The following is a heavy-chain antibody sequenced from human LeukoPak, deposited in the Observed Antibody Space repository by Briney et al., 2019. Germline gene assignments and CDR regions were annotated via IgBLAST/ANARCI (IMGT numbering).Heavy chain of an antibody. V-gene: IGHV1-69*13. CDR3: ARDMDAYYYGSGSPYYMDV. D-gene: IGHD3-10*01. Sequence: GASVKVSCKASGGTFSSYAISWVRQAPGQGLEWMGGIIPIFGTANYAQKFQGRVTITADESTSTAYMELSSLRSEDTAVYYCARDMDAYYYGSGSPYYMDVWGKGTTVTISS. CDR2: IIPIFGTA. J-gene: IGHJ6*03. CDR1: GGTFSSYA.